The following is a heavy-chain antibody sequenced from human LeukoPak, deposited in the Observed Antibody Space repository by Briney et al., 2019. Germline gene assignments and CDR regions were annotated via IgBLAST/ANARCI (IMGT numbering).Heavy chain of an antibody. D-gene: IGHD2-15*01. V-gene: IGHV1-46*01. CDR3: ARAPPGYCSGGSCCSDSYYFDY. CDR1: GYTFTSYY. CDR2: INPSGGST. J-gene: IGHJ4*02. Sequence: ASVKVSCKASGYTFTSYYMHWVRQAPGQGLEWMGIINPSGGSTSYAQKFQGRVTMTRDTSTSTVYMELSSLRSEDTAVYYCARAPPGYCSGGSCCSDSYYFDYWGQGTLVTVSS.